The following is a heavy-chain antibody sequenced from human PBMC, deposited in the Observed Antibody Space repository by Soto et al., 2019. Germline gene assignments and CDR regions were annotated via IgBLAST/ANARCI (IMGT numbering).Heavy chain of an antibody. CDR3: ARGRGYSSSWPLDY. V-gene: IGHV4-30-4*01. D-gene: IGHD6-13*01. J-gene: IGHJ4*02. Sequence: SETLSLTCTVSGGSISSGDNFWSWIRQPPGKGLEWIGYIYYDGNTFYSPSLKSRVTISVDTSKNQFSLKLSSVAAADTAVYYCARGRGYSSSWPLDYWGQGTLVTVSS. CDR1: GGSISSGDNF. CDR2: IYYDGNT.